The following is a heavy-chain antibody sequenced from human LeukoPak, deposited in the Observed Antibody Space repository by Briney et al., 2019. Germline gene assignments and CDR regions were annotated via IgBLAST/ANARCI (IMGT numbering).Heavy chain of an antibody. CDR2: INTDGSST. CDR1: GFTFSSYW. Sequence: GGSLRLSCAASGFTFSSYWMHWVRQAPGKGLVWVSRINTDGSSTSYADSVKGRFTISRDNATNTLYLQMNSLRAEDTAVYYCAPSSLTFSNGWYGYWGQGTLVTVSS. CDR3: APSSLTFSNGWYGY. V-gene: IGHV3-74*01. D-gene: IGHD6-19*01. J-gene: IGHJ4*02.